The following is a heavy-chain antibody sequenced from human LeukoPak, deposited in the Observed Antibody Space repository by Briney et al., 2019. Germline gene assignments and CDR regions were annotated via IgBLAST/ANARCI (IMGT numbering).Heavy chain of an antibody. CDR3: ARHSTSSRFSFFDY. Sequence: QPGGSLRLSCAASGFTFSSYWMSWVRQAPGKGLEWVANINQDGSERYYVDSVKGRFTISRDNAKNSLYLQMNSLTAEDTAIYYCARHSTSSRFSFFDYWGQGTLVTVSS. V-gene: IGHV3-7*02. J-gene: IGHJ4*02. D-gene: IGHD2-2*01. CDR2: INQDGSER. CDR1: GFTFSSYW.